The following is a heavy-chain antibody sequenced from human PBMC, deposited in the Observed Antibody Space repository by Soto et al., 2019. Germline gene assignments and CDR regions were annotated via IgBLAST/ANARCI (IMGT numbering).Heavy chain of an antibody. CDR2: IDQGGSDK. V-gene: IGHV3-7*01. J-gene: IGHJ4*02. CDR3: ARIGYWADRGTDYSFDY. D-gene: IGHD2-15*01. CDR1: GFTLSNHW. Sequence: EVQLVESGGGLVQPGGSLRLSCAASGFTLSNHWMSWVRQAPGKGLEWVANIDQGGSDKRYVDSVKGRFTISKDNGEKSLRLQMNSLRPEDTAVYYCARIGYWADRGTDYSFDYWGPGTLVTVFS.